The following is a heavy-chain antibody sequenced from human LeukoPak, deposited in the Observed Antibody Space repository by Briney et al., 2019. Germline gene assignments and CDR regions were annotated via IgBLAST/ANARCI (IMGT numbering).Heavy chain of an antibody. D-gene: IGHD3-16*01. CDR1: GYSFSSFW. Sequence: GGSLRLSCEGSGYSFSSFWMHWVRQAPGEGLVWVSRLNEDGGITNYAVFAKGRFTISRDNARNTLYLQMNSLSADDTAVYYCTRDIGGRSAYWGQGALVTVSS. CDR2: LNEDGGIT. J-gene: IGHJ4*02. V-gene: IGHV3-74*01. CDR3: TRDIGGRSAY.